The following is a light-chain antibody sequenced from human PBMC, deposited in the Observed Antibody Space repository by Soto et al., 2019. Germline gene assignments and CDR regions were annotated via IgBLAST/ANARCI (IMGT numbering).Light chain of an antibody. Sequence: DIQMTQSPSAMSASVGDRVTITCRASQGISNNLAWFQQKPGKVPKRLFHGASSLQGGVPSRFSGSGSGTEFTLTISSLQPEDFATYYCLQHNSYPWTFGQGTKVEIK. CDR2: GAS. CDR1: QGISNN. CDR3: LQHNSYPWT. V-gene: IGKV1-17*03. J-gene: IGKJ1*01.